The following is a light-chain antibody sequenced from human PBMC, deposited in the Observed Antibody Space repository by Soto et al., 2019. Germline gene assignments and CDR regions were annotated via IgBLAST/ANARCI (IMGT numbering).Light chain of an antibody. Sequence: EIVMTQSPATLSVSPGERATLSCRASQSVSRNLAWYQQKPGQAPRLLINDASTRATGIPVRFSGSGSGTEFTLTISGLQSEDFAFYYCQQYNNWLWTFGQGTKVEI. CDR3: QQYNNWLWT. CDR2: DAS. V-gene: IGKV3-15*01. CDR1: QSVSRN. J-gene: IGKJ1*01.